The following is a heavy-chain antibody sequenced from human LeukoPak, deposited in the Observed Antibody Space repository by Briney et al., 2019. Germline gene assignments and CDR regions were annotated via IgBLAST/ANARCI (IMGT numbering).Heavy chain of an antibody. V-gene: IGHV4-59*01. Sequence: PSETLSLTCTVSGGSISTYYWSWIRQPPGKGLEWIGHIYYSGSTNYNPSLKSRGIISVDTAKNQFSLRLSPRTAADTAVYYCARVHPVGYVNYWGQGTLVIVPS. CDR2: IYYSGST. CDR3: ARVHPVGYVNY. J-gene: IGHJ4*02. D-gene: IGHD5-12*01. CDR1: GGSISTYY.